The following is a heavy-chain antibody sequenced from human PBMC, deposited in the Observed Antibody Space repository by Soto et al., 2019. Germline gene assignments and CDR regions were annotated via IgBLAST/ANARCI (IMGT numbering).Heavy chain of an antibody. D-gene: IGHD4-17*01. CDR1: GFTFDDYA. Sequence: GGSLRLSCAASGFTFDDYAMHWVRQAPGKGLEWVAVIWYDGSNKYYADSVKGRFTISRDNSKNTLYLQMNSLRAEDTAVYYCARGDYGDYGAFDIWGQGTMVTVSS. CDR2: IWYDGSNK. J-gene: IGHJ3*02. CDR3: ARGDYGDYGAFDI. V-gene: IGHV3-33*08.